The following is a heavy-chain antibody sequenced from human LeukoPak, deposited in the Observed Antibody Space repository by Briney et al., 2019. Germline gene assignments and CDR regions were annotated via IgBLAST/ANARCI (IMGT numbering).Heavy chain of an antibody. V-gene: IGHV1-2*02. CDR3: ARDAEVCSSTSWYRYYYYGMDV. J-gene: IGHJ6*02. CDR2: INPNSGGT. Sequence: ASVKVSCKASGYTFTGYYMHWVRQAPGQGLEWMGWINPNSGGTNYAQKFQGRVTMTRDTSISTAYMELSRLRSDDTAVYYCARDAEVCSSTSWYRYYYYGMDVWGQGTTVTVSS. D-gene: IGHD2-2*02. CDR1: GYTFTGYY.